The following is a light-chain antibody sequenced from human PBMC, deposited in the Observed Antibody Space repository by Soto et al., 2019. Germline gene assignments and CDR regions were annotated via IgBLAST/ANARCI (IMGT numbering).Light chain of an antibody. CDR1: SSNIGAGYG. CDR2: GNS. CDR3: QSYDSSLSGWV. J-gene: IGLJ3*02. V-gene: IGLV1-40*01. Sequence: QSVLAQPPSVSGAPGQRVTISCTGSSSNIGAGYGVHWYQQLPGTAPKLLIYGNSNRPSGVPDRFSGSKSGTSASLAITGLQAEDEADYHGQSYDSSLSGWVFGGGTKLTVL.